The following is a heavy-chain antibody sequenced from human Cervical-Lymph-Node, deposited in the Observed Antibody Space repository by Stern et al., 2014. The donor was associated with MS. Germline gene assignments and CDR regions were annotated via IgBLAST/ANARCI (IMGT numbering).Heavy chain of an antibody. CDR1: GLTFSNYN. D-gene: IGHD3-10*01. J-gene: IGHJ4*02. CDR2: ISGSGTTI. Sequence: EVQLVESGGGLVRPGGSLRLSCVASGLTFSNYNMSWVRQAPGKGLEWVSYISGSGTTIYYANSVKGRFAISRDNAKNSLFLQMNSLRDEDTAVYYCARDHYDSGSYSFDYWGQGTLVTVSS. CDR3: ARDHYDSGSYSFDY. V-gene: IGHV3-48*02.